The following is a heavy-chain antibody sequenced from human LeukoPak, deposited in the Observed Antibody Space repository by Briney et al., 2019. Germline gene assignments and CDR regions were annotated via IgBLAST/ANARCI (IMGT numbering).Heavy chain of an antibody. J-gene: IGHJ6*02. D-gene: IGHD3-3*01. Sequence: GSLRLSCAASGFTFSSQAMGWVRQAPGKGLEWVSSITGSGGSTYYGDSVKGRFTISRYNSKKTLYLQMNSLRDEETAVYYCAKDGGGSLEWLPPMDVWGQGTTVTVSS. V-gene: IGHV3-23*01. CDR2: ITGSGGST. CDR3: AKDGGGSLEWLPPMDV. CDR1: GFTFSSQA.